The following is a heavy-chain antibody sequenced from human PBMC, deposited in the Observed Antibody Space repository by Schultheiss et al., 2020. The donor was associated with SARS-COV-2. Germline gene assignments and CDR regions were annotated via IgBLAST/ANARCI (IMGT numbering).Heavy chain of an antibody. Sequence: SETLSLTFTVSGGSIRSYYWSWIRQPPGKDLEWVGYIFYSGNTDYNPSLKSRLTISVDTSKNQFSLKLRSVTAADTAVYFCARCSSGYYGFDFWGQGTLVTVSS. CDR3: ARCSSGYYGFDF. CDR2: IFYSGNT. J-gene: IGHJ4*02. V-gene: IGHV4-59*01. D-gene: IGHD3-22*01. CDR1: GGSIRSYY.